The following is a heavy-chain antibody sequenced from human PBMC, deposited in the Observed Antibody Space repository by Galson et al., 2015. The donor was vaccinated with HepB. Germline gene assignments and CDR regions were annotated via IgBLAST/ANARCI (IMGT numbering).Heavy chain of an antibody. CDR1: GGTFSSYA. CDR2: MNPNSGNT. Sequence: SVKVSCKASGGTFSSYAISWVRQAPGQGLEWMGWMNPNSGNTGYAQKFQGRVTMTRNTSISTAYMELSSLRSEDTAVYYCAREGPAAPGAFDYWGQGTLVTVSS. V-gene: IGHV1-8*02. CDR3: AREGPAAPGAFDY. D-gene: IGHD2-2*01. J-gene: IGHJ4*02.